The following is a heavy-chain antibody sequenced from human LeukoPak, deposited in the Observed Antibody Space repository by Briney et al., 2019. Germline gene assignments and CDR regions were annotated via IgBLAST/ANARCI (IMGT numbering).Heavy chain of an antibody. Sequence: GRSLRLSCAASGFTFSRFAMHWVRQAPGKGLEWVAVISYDGSKKYYADSVKGRFTISRDNSKNTLYLQMNSLRADDTAVYYCAKTVFSDFWSGYNYYYYGMDVWGQGTTVTVSS. V-gene: IGHV3-30*04. J-gene: IGHJ6*02. CDR3: AKTVFSDFWSGYNYYYYGMDV. CDR1: GFTFSRFA. D-gene: IGHD3-3*01. CDR2: ISYDGSKK.